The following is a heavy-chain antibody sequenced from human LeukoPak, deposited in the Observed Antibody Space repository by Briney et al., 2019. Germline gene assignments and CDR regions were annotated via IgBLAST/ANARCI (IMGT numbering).Heavy chain of an antibody. V-gene: IGHV3-64*01. CDR3: TRDSTSREFHY. D-gene: IGHD6-6*01. CDR2: VSSNGGST. J-gene: IGHJ4*02. CDR1: GFTFSIYA. Sequence: PGGSLRLSCAASGFTFSIYAMHWVRQAPGKGLEYVSTVSSNGGSTSYANSVRGRFTISRDNSKNTLYLQMNSLRAEDTAVYYCTRDSTSREFHYWGQGTLVTVSS.